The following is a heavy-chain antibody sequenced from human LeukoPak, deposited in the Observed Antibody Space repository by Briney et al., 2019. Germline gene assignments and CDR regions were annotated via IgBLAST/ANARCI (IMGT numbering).Heavy chain of an antibody. J-gene: IGHJ3*02. D-gene: IGHD6-13*01. CDR3: ASFFSAAAAGTFAFDI. CDR1: GGSISSYY. CDR2: IYYGGST. V-gene: IGHV4-59*01. Sequence: SETLSLTCTVSGGSISSYYWSWIRQPPGKGLEWIGYIYYGGSTNYNPSLKSRVTISVDTSKNQFSLKLSSVTAADTAVYYCASFFSAAAAGTFAFDIWGQGTMVTVSS.